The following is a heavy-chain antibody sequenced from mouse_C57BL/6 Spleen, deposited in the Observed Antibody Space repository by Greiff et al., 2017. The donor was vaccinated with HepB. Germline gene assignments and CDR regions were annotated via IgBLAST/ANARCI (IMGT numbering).Heavy chain of an antibody. Sequence: QVQLQQPGAELVRPGSSVKLSCKASGYTFTSYWMDWVKQRPGQGLEWIGNIYPSDSETHYNQKFKDKATLTVDKSSSTAYMQLSSLTSEDSAVYFCARSRGNPPGDRGQGTTLTVSS. CDR1: GYTFTSYW. CDR3: ARSRGNPPGD. D-gene: IGHD2-1*01. CDR2: IYPSDSET. V-gene: IGHV1-61*01. J-gene: IGHJ2*01.